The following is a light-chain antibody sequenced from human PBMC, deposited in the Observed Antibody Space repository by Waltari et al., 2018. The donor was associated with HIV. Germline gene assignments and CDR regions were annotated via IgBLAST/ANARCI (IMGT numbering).Light chain of an antibody. CDR3: QQFHNWPRT. CDR1: QSISSN. V-gene: IGKV3-15*01. CDR2: GAS. J-gene: IGKJ1*01. Sequence: EILMTQSPATLSVSTGEEVTLSCRASQSISSNLAWYQQKPGQAPRLLIYGASTRAAGFPARFTGSGAGTEFTLTISNLQSEDFAIYYWQQFHNWPRTFGQGTKVEIK.